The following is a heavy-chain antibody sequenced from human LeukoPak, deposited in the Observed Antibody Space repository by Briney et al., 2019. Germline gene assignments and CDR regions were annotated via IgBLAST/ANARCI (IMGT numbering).Heavy chain of an antibody. Sequence: GGSLRLSCAASGFTFSSYAMSWVRQAPGKGLEWVSAISGSGGSTYYADSVKGRFTISRDNSKNTLYLQMNSLRAEDTAVYYCAKGHIVVVVAATSVFDYWGQGTLVTVSS. D-gene: IGHD2-15*01. CDR1: GFTFSSYA. J-gene: IGHJ4*02. CDR2: ISGSGGST. V-gene: IGHV3-23*01. CDR3: AKGHIVVVVAATSVFDY.